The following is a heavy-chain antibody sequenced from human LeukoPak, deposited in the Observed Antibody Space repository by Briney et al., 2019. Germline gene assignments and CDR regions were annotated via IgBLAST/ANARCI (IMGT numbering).Heavy chain of an antibody. V-gene: IGHV1-2*02. CDR1: GYTFTGYY. J-gene: IGHJ4*02. CDR3: ARNSITVAGTGHDY. D-gene: IGHD6-19*01. Sequence: SVKVSCKASGYTFTGYYIHWVRQAPGQGLEWVGWINPNSGGTNYAQKFQGRVTMTRDTSISTAYMELSRLRSDDTAVYYCARNSITVAGTGHDYWGQGTLVTVSS. CDR2: INPNSGGT.